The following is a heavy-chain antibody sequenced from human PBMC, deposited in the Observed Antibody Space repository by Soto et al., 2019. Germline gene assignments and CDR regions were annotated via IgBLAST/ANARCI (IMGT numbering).Heavy chain of an antibody. D-gene: IGHD2-2*01. CDR1: GFTFSSYA. CDR2: ISGSGGST. Sequence: GGSLRLSCAASGFTFSSYAMSWVRQAPGKGLEWVSAISGSGGSTYYADSVKGRFTISRDNSKNTLYLQMNSLRAEDTAVYYCAKYIVVVPAASLRYYYMDVWGKGTTVTVSS. J-gene: IGHJ6*03. CDR3: AKYIVVVPAASLRYYYMDV. V-gene: IGHV3-23*01.